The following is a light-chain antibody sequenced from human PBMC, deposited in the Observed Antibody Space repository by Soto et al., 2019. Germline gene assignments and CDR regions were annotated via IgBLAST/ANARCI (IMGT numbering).Light chain of an antibody. CDR3: QTWGSGIVV. J-gene: IGLJ2*01. V-gene: IGLV4-69*01. Sequence: QSVLTQSPSASASLGASVKLTCTLSSGHSNYAIAWHQQQSEKGPRYLMKLNSDGSHSKGDGIPDRFSGSSAGAERYLTISSRQSEEEADYYCQTWGSGIVVFGGGTKLTVL. CDR1: SGHSNYA. CDR2: LNSDGSH.